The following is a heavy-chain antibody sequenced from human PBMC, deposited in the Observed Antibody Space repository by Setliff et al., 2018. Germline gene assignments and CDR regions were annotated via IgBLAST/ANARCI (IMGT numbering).Heavy chain of an antibody. Sequence: VGSLRLSCVTSGFTFSTYWMHWVRQAPGQGLVWVARISTDGSSITYADSVKGRFTISRDNARNTLYLQMNSLTAEDTAVYYCARVGSKPQLGWFDPWCQGTLVTVSS. J-gene: IGHJ5*02. CDR1: GFTFSTYW. CDR3: ARVGSKPQLGWFDP. CDR2: ISTDGSSI. V-gene: IGHV3-74*03. D-gene: IGHD1-26*01.